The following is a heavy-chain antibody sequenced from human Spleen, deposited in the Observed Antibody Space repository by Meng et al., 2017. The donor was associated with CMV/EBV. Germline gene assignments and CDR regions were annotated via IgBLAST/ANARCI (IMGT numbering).Heavy chain of an antibody. V-gene: IGHV4-4*02. CDR3: ARGLRKSGWYGGILVGFDY. CDR2: VSSSGST. J-gene: IGHJ4*02. Sequence: SETLSLTCAVSGGSISSSNWWSWVRQPPGKGLEWIGYVSSSGSTKYNPSLKSRVIISVDPSKSQFSLKLNSVTAADAAVYYCARGLRKSGWYGGILVGFDYWGQGTLVTVSS. CDR1: GGSISSSNW. D-gene: IGHD6-19*01.